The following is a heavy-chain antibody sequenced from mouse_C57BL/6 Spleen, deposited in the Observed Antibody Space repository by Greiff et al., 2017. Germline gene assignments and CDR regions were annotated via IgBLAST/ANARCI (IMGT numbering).Heavy chain of an antibody. Sequence: QVHVKQPGAELVKPGASVKMSCKASGYTFTSYWITWVKQRPGQGLEWIGDIYPGSGSTNYNEKFKSKATLTVDTSSSTAYMQLSSLTSEDSAVYYCARIGDTVVATSYWGQGTTLTVSS. V-gene: IGHV1-55*01. CDR3: ARIGDTVVATSY. J-gene: IGHJ2*01. CDR1: GYTFTSYW. CDR2: IYPGSGST. D-gene: IGHD1-1*01.